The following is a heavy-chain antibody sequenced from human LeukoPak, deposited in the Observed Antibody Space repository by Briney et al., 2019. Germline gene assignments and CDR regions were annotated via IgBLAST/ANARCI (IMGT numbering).Heavy chain of an antibody. D-gene: IGHD2-2*01. J-gene: IGHJ5*02. V-gene: IGHV4-59*01. Sequence: SETLSLTCTVSGGSISSYYWSWIRQPPGKGLEWIGYIYYSGSTNYNPSLKSRVTISVDTSKNQFSLKLSSVTAADTAVYYCARRKGVVPAAMGWFDPWGQGTLVTVSS. CDR3: ARRKGVVPAAMGWFDP. CDR1: GGSISSYY. CDR2: IYYSGST.